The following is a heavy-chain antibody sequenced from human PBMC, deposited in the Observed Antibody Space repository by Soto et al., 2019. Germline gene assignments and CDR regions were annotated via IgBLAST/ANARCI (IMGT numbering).Heavy chain of an antibody. V-gene: IGHV1-3*01. D-gene: IGHD3-10*01. Sequence: ASVKVSCKASGYTFTSYAMHWVRQAPGQRLEWMGWINAGNGNTKYSQKFQGRVTITRDTSASTAYMELSSLRSEDTAVYYCARVWYYYGSGSSPYYFDYWGRGTLVTVSS. CDR2: INAGNGNT. CDR1: GYTFTSYA. J-gene: IGHJ4*02. CDR3: ARVWYYYGSGSSPYYFDY.